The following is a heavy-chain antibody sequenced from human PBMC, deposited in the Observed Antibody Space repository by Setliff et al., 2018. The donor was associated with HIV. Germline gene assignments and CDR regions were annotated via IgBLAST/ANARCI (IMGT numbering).Heavy chain of an antibody. CDR1: GGSISSSSYY. Sequence: ETLSLTCTVSGGSISSSSYYWGWIRQPPGKGLEWVSAIGGSTGSTYYADSVKGRFTISTDNSKNTLYLQMNSLRAEDTAVYYCARDGDSPGEDALDIWGQGTMVTVSS. J-gene: IGHJ3*02. D-gene: IGHD3-10*01. CDR2: IGGSTGST. V-gene: IGHV3-23*01. CDR3: ARDGDSPGEDALDI.